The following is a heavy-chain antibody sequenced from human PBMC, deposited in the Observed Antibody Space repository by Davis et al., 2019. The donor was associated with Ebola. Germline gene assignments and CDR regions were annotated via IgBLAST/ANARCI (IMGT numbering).Heavy chain of an antibody. Sequence: GESLKISCKGSGYIFTSYWIGWVRQMPGKGLEWMGIIYPVDSDTRYSPSFQGQVTISADQSISTAYLQWSSLKASDTAMYYCARLIYDFWSGYYNYRMDVWGQGTTVTVSS. CDR3: ARLIYDFWSGYYNYRMDV. V-gene: IGHV5-51*01. D-gene: IGHD3-3*01. J-gene: IGHJ6*02. CDR2: IYPVDSDT. CDR1: GYIFTSYW.